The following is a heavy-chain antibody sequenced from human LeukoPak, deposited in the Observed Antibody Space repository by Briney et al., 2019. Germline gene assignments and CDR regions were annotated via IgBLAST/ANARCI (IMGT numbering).Heavy chain of an antibody. Sequence: PSETLSLTCTVSGGSISSYYWSWIRQPPGKGLEWIGSIYYSGSTNYNPSLKSRATLSAATSKNQFSLKLSSVTAADTAVYYCARVLTGGSSWYHYYYGMDVWGQGTTVTVSS. CDR2: IYYSGST. CDR1: GGSISSYY. V-gene: IGHV4-59*01. CDR3: ARVLTGGSSWYHYYYGMDV. J-gene: IGHJ6*02. D-gene: IGHD6-13*01.